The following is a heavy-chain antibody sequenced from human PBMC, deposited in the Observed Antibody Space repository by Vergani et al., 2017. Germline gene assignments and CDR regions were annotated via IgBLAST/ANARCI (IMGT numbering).Heavy chain of an antibody. D-gene: IGHD3-22*01. J-gene: IGHJ4*02. CDR2: ISNDLTHY. CDR3: ARDGTDIFVSSSDYSHLLYY. V-gene: IGHV3-30*03. CDR1: LFFFNTFS. Sequence: HPFISLPLTCSSSLFFFNTFSIHFFLHSPFNFLYLVSTISNDLTHYYYEPSVMCRFSFSIDNFKNTMYLQIDRLTTDDTAVYFCARDGTDIFVSSSDYSHLLYYWGQGILVTVSS.